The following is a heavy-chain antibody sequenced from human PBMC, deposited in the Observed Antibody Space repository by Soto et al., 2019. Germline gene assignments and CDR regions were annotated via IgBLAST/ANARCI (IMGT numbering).Heavy chain of an antibody. J-gene: IGHJ1*01. V-gene: IGHV1-69*01. CDR3: AVENCGPGGYYFDL. D-gene: IGHD3-9*01. Sequence: QVHLVQSGAEEKKPGSSLKVSCKASGGTFNSFGINWVRQAPGQGLEWMGGIIPVFGTTHYAQKFRGRLTVVADGATSTAYMELSSLRSDDTAVYYGAVENCGPGGYYFDLWGQGTLVTVAS. CDR1: GGTFNSFG. CDR2: IIPVFGTT.